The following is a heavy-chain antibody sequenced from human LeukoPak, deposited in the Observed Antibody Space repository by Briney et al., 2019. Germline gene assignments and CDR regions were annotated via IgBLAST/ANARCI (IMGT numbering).Heavy chain of an antibody. CDR1: GFTFSDYY. CDR3: ARVSNDFWSGYYHDY. V-gene: IGHV3-11*04. CDR2: ISSSGSTI. D-gene: IGHD3-3*01. Sequence: GGSLRLSCAASGFTFSDYYMSWIRQAPGKGLEWVSYISSSGSTIYYADSVKGRFTISRDNAKNSLYLQMNSLRAEDTAVYYCARVSNDFWSGYYHDYWGQGTLVTVSS. J-gene: IGHJ4*02.